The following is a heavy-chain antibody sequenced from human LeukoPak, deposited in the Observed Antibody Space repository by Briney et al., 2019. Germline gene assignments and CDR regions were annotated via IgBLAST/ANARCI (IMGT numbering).Heavy chain of an antibody. CDR3: ARDGPNWSLL. V-gene: IGHV4-4*07. J-gene: IGHJ4*02. Sequence: SETLSLTCTVSGGSISGHYWSWIRQPAGKGLEWIGRFYNNGSTKYNPSLKSRVTMSIDTSKNEFYLKLTSVTAADTAVYYCARDGPNWSLLWGQGTLVTVSS. CDR1: GGSISGHY. CDR2: FYNNGST. D-gene: IGHD1-20*01.